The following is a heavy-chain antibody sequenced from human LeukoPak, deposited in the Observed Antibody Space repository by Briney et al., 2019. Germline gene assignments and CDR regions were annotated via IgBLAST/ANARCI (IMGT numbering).Heavy chain of an antibody. J-gene: IGHJ4*02. D-gene: IGHD4-23*01. CDR1: GGSISSGSYY. CDR3: ARVGGNSRKRYFDY. CDR2: IYTSGNT. Sequence: SETLSLTCTVSGGSISSGSYYWSWIRQPAGKGLKWIGRIYTSGNTNYNPSLKSRVTISVDTSENQFSLKLSSVTAADTAVYYCARVGGNSRKRYFDYWGQGTLVTVSS. V-gene: IGHV4-61*02.